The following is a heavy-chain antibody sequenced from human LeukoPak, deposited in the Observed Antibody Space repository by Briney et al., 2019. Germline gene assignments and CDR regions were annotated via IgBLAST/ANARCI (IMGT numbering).Heavy chain of an antibody. D-gene: IGHD6-13*01. J-gene: IGHJ6*03. Sequence: PGGSLRLSCAASGFTFSSYAMSWVRQAPGKGLEWVSTISGGGGSAYYADSVKGRFSISRDNSQNTLYLQMHSLRAEDTAVYRCAKARFVAAAEVFYYYMDVWGKGTTVTVSS. CDR1: GFTFSSYA. CDR2: ISGGGGSA. CDR3: AKARFVAAAEVFYYYMDV. V-gene: IGHV3-23*01.